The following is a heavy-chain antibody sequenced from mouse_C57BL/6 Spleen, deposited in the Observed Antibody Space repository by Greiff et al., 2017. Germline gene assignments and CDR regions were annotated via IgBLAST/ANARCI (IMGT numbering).Heavy chain of an antibody. CDR2: IYPGSGST. Sequence: VQLQQPGAELVKPGASVKMSCKASGYTFTSYWITWVKQRPGQGLEWIGDIYPGSGSTNYNEKFKSKATLTVDTSSSTAYMQLSSLTSEDAAVYDCAKKYYGSSYAMDDWGQGTSVTVSS. D-gene: IGHD1-1*01. V-gene: IGHV1-55*01. J-gene: IGHJ4*01. CDR3: AKKYYGSSYAMDD. CDR1: GYTFTSYW.